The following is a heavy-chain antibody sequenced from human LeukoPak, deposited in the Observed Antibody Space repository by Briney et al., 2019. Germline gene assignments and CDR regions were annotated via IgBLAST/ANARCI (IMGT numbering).Heavy chain of an antibody. CDR2: ISAYNGRT. CDR1: GYTFTSYG. V-gene: IGHV1-18*01. J-gene: IGHJ4*02. D-gene: IGHD6-13*01. CDR3: ATDRRLYSSSWFDY. Sequence: GASVKVSCKASGYTFTSYGISWVRQAPGQGLEWMGWISAYNGRTYYAQNLQGRVTMTRDTSISTAYVELSRLRSDDTAVYYCATDRRLYSSSWFDYWGQGTLVTVSS.